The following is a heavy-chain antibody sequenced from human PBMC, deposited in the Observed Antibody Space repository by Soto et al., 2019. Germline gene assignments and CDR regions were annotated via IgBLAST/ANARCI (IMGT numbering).Heavy chain of an antibody. CDR2: IIPIFGTA. D-gene: IGHD3-22*01. CDR3: ARDRYYDSSGYYYLTNDY. V-gene: IGHV1-69*13. CDR1: GGTFSSYA. Sequence: GASVKVSCKASGGTFSSYAISWVRQAPGQGLEWMGGIIPIFGTANYAQKFQGRVTITADESTSTAYMELSSLRSEDTAVYYCARDRYYDSSGYYYLTNDYWGQGTLVTVSS. J-gene: IGHJ4*02.